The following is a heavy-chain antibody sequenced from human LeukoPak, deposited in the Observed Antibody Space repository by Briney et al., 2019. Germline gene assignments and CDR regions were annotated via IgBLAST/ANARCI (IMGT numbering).Heavy chain of an antibody. CDR3: ARGGRSHRSPTHNWFDP. D-gene: IGHD2-15*01. J-gene: IGHJ5*02. V-gene: IGHV4-34*01. CDR1: GFTFSDHF. CDR2: INHSGST. Sequence: GSLRLSCAASGFTFSDHFMDWIRQPPGKGLEWIGEINHSGSTNYNPSLKSRVTISVDTSKNQFSLKLSSVTAADTAVYYCARGGRSHRSPTHNWFDPWGQGTLVTVSS.